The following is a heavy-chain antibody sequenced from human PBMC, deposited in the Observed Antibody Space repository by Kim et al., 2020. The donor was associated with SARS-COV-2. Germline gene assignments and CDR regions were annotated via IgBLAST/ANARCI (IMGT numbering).Heavy chain of an antibody. V-gene: IGHV3-33*05. CDR2: ISYDGSNK. Sequence: GGSLRLSCAASGFIFSSYGMHWVRQAPGKGLEWVAVISYDGSNKNYADSVKGRFTISRDNSKNTLYLQMNSLRAEDMAAYYCARDIRQWLVSGPHDYWGQGTLVTVSS. CDR3: ARDIRQWLVSGPHDY. CDR1: GFIFSSYG. D-gene: IGHD6-19*01. J-gene: IGHJ4*02.